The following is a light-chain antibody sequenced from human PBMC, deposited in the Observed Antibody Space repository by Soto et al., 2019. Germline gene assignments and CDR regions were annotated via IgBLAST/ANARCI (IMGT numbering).Light chain of an antibody. V-gene: IGKV3-20*01. CDR2: GAS. CDR1: QSVSSSY. Sequence: EIVLTQSPGTLSLSPGERATLSCRASQSVSSSYLAWYQQKPGQAPRLLIHGASSRATGIPDRFSGSGSGTDFTLTISRLEPEEFAVYYCQQYGSSVYTFGQGTKLEIK. CDR3: QQYGSSVYT. J-gene: IGKJ2*01.